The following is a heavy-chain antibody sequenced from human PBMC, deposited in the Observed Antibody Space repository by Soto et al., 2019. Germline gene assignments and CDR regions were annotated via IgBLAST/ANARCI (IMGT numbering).Heavy chain of an antibody. CDR2: ISRDGSNT. CDR3: PTLGGELPQRDY. Sequence: EVQLVESGGGLVQPGGSLRLSCAAPGMTFSNLRMHWVRQAPGKGLVWVSLISRDGSNTDYADSVKGRFTISRDNAKSTLYLQMNSLRVEDTAVYYCPTLGGELPQRDYWGQGTLVTVSS. V-gene: IGHV3-74*01. J-gene: IGHJ4*02. CDR1: GMTFSNLR. D-gene: IGHD1-26*01.